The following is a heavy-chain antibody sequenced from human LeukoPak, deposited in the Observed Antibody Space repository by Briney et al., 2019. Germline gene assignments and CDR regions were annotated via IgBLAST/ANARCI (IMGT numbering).Heavy chain of an antibody. V-gene: IGHV4-59*12. CDR1: GGSISNYY. CDR3: ARDLAQWHNWFDP. J-gene: IGHJ5*02. Sequence: SETLSLTCTVSGGSISNYYWSWIRQPPGKGLEWIGYIYYSGSTNYNPSLKSRVTISVDTSKNQFSLKLSSVTAADTAVYYCARDLAQWHNWFDPWGQGTLVTVSS. D-gene: IGHD6-19*01. CDR2: IYYSGST.